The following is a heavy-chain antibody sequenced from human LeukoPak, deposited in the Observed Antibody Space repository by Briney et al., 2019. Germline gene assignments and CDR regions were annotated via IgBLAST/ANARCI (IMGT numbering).Heavy chain of an antibody. D-gene: IGHD5-24*01. CDR1: GFTFSSYA. CDR2: ICGSGGST. CDR3: AKDRKRWLQSAAFDI. Sequence: GGSLRLSCAASGFTFSSYAMSWVRQAPGKGLEWVSAICGSGGSTYYADSVKGRFTISRDNSKNTLYLQMNSLRAEDTAVYYCAKDRKRWLQSAAFDIWGQGTMVTVSS. J-gene: IGHJ3*02. V-gene: IGHV3-23*01.